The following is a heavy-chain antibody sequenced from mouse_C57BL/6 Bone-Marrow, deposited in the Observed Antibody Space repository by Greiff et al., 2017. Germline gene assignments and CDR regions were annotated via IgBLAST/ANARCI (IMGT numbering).Heavy chain of an antibody. CDR3: ARGFTTVVPRRETMDY. V-gene: IGHV1-22*01. CDR1: GYTFTDYN. CDR2: INPNNGGT. J-gene: IGHJ4*01. D-gene: IGHD1-1*01. Sequence: EVQLQQSGPELVKPGASVKMSCKASGYTFTDYNMHWVKQSHGKSLEWIGYINPNNGGTSYNQKFKGKATLTVNKSSSTAYMELRSLTSEDSAVYYCARGFTTVVPRRETMDYCGQGTSVTVSS.